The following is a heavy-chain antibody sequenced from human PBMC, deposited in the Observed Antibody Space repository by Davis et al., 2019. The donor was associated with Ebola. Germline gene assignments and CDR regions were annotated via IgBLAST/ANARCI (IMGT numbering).Heavy chain of an antibody. V-gene: IGHV3-9*01. CDR2: ISWNSGSI. CDR3: ARDILGDRGMDV. Sequence: SLKISCAASGFTFDDYAMHWVRQAPGKGLEWVSGISWNSGSIGYADSVKGRFTISRDNAKNSLYLQMNSLRAEDTALYYCARDILGDRGMDVWGQGTTVTVSS. CDR1: GFTFDDYA. J-gene: IGHJ6*02. D-gene: IGHD1-26*01.